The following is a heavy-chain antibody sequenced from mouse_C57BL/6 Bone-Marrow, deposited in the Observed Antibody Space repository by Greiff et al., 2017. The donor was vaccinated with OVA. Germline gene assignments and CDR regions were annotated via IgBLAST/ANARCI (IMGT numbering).Heavy chain of an antibody. J-gene: IGHJ3*01. V-gene: IGHV5-16*01. Sequence: EVKLMESEGGLVQPGSSMKLSCTASGFTISDYYMAWVRQVPEKGLEWVANINYDGSSTYYLDSLKSRFIISRDNAKNILYLQMSSLKSEDTATYYCAVYYDYDDGFAYWGQGTLVTVSA. CDR2: INYDGSST. CDR3: AVYYDYDDGFAY. D-gene: IGHD2-4*01. CDR1: GFTISDYY.